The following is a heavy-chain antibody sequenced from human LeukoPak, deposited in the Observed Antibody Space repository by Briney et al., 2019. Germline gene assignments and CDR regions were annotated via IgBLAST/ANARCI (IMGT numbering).Heavy chain of an antibody. V-gene: IGHV3-20*04. CDR3: ARGEYGTFDP. CDR1: GFIFSTSW. Sequence: GGSLRLSCAASGFIFSTSWMYWVRQAPGKGLEWVSGINWNGGSTGYADSVKGRFTISRDNAKNSLYLQMNSLRAEDTALYYCARGEYGTFDPWGQGTLVTVSS. D-gene: IGHD1/OR15-1a*01. J-gene: IGHJ5*02. CDR2: INWNGGST.